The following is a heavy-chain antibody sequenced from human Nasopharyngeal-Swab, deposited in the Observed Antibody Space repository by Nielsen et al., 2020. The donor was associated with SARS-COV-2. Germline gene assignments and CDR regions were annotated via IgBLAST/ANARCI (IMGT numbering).Heavy chain of an antibody. CDR2: IYYSGST. CDR1: GGPINSGGYY. V-gene: IGHV4-31*02. CDR3: ASTAAAFDN. Sequence: SCTVSGGPINSGGYYWSWIRQHPGKGLEWIGYIYYSGSTFYNPSLESRVAMSVDTSKNQFSLNLSSVTAADAAVYYCASTAAAFDNWGQGTLVTVSS. D-gene: IGHD6-25*01. J-gene: IGHJ4*02.